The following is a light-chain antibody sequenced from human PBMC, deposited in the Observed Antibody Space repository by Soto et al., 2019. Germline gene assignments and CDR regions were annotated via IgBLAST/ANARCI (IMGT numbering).Light chain of an antibody. V-gene: IGLV2-14*01. CDR2: EVS. CDR3: SSYTSSSTPWV. CDR1: SSDVGGYNY. J-gene: IGLJ3*02. Sequence: QSVLTQPASVSGSPGQSITISCTGTSSDVGGYNYVSWYQQHPGKAPKLMIYEVSNRPSGVSNRFSGSKSGNTAYLTISRLQAEDEADYYCSSYTSSSTPWVFGGGTKLTVL.